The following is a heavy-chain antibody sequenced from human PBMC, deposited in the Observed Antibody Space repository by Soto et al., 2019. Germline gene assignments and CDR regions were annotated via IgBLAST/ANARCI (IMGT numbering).Heavy chain of an antibody. CDR1: GFTFSSYG. J-gene: IGHJ6*03. D-gene: IGHD2-8*01. CDR3: AKEVMGYYYYMDV. CDR2: ISYDGSNK. Sequence: QVQLVESGGGVVQPGRSLRLSCAASGFTFSSYGMHWVRQAPGKGLEWVAVISYDGSNKYYADSVKGRFTISRDNSKNTLYLQMNSLRAEDTAVYYCAKEVMGYYYYMDVWGKGTTVTVSS. V-gene: IGHV3-30*18.